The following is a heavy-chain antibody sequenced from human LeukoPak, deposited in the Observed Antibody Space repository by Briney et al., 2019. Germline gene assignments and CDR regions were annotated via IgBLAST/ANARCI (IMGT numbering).Heavy chain of an antibody. J-gene: IGHJ4*02. CDR3: VSDWYETSTSY. V-gene: IGHV3-73*01. D-gene: IGHD6-13*01. CDR1: GFTFSGSA. CDR2: IRSKANSYAT. Sequence: GGSLRLSCAASGFTFSGSAMHWVRQASGKGLEWVGRIRSKANSYATAYAASVKGRFTISRDNAKNSLYLQMNSLRAEDTAVYYCVSDWYETSTSYWGQGTLVTVSS.